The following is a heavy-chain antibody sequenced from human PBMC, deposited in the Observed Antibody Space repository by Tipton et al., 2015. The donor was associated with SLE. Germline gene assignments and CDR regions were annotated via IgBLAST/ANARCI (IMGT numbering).Heavy chain of an antibody. V-gene: IGHV3-23*01. J-gene: IGHJ4*02. Sequence: SLRLSCAASGLTFSSYAMNWVRQAPGKGLEWVSVISAGVGTTYYADSVKGRFTISRDNSKNTLYLQMNSLRADDTAVYYCAKDRGSTWYNYFDYWGQGTLVTVSS. CDR3: AKDRGSTWYNYFDY. CDR1: GLTFSSYA. CDR2: ISAGVGTT. D-gene: IGHD6-13*01.